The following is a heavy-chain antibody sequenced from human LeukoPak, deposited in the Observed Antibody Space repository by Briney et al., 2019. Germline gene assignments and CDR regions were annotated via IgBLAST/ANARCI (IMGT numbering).Heavy chain of an antibody. CDR3: ARDGQDIVVVVAATPCGWFDP. J-gene: IGHJ5*02. V-gene: IGHV3-74*01. Sequence: GGSLRLSCAASGFTFSSYWMHWVRQAPGKGLVWVSRINSAGSSTSYADSVKVRFTISRDNAKNTLYLQMNSLRAEDTAVYYCARDGQDIVVVVAATPCGWFDPWGQGTLVTVSS. CDR2: INSAGSST. CDR1: GFTFSSYW. D-gene: IGHD2-15*01.